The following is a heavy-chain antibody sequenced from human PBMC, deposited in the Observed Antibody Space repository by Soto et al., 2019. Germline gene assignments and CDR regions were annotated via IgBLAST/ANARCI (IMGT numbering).Heavy chain of an antibody. J-gene: IGHJ3*02. CDR1: GGSIISYY. Sequence: PSETLSLTCTVSGGSIISYYWSWIRQPPGKGLEWIGYIYYSGSTNYNPSLKSRVTISVDTSKNQFSLKLSSVTAADTAVYYCARGDSGYDHDAFDIWGQGTMVTVSS. CDR3: ARGDSGYDHDAFDI. CDR2: IYYSGST. V-gene: IGHV4-59*01. D-gene: IGHD5-12*01.